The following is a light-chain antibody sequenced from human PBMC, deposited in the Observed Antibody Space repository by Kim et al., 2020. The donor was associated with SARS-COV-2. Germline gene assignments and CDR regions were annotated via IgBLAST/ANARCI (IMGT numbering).Light chain of an antibody. V-gene: IGLV2-14*03. Sequence: QSALTQPASVSGSPGQWFTISCTGSNSDIGGYNYVSWYQQHPGKAPKLIIYDVTKRPSGVSDRFSGSKSGNTASLIISGLQADDEADYYCSSYTSSKTWVFGGGTQLTV. CDR1: NSDIGGYNY. CDR2: DVT. J-gene: IGLJ3*02. CDR3: SSYTSSKTWV.